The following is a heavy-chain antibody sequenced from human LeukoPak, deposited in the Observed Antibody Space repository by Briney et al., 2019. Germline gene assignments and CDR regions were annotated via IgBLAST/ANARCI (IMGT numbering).Heavy chain of an antibody. J-gene: IGHJ3*02. D-gene: IGHD2-21*02. CDR2: ISSSGSTI. V-gene: IGHV3-11*01. CDR1: GFTFSDYY. Sequence: GGSLRLSCAASGFTFSDYYMSWIRQAPGKGLEWVSYISSSGSTIYYADSVKGRFTISRDNAKKSLYLQMNSLRAEDTAVYYCARERCGGDCYEPNAFDIWGQRTTVTVSS. CDR3: ARERCGGDCYEPNAFDI.